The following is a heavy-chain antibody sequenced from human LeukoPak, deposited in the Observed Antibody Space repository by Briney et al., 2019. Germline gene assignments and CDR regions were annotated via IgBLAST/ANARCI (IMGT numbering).Heavy chain of an antibody. D-gene: IGHD2-21*02. CDR1: GYSFTSYW. J-gene: IGHJ6*03. CDR2: IYPGDSDT. V-gene: IGHV5-51*01. Sequence: GESLKTSCKGSGYSFTSYWIGWVRQMPGKGLEWMGIIYPGDSDTRYSPSFQGQVTISADKSISTAYLQWSSLKASDTAMYYCARSIGDPRGYYYYMDVWGKGTTVTVSS. CDR3: ARSIGDPRGYYYYMDV.